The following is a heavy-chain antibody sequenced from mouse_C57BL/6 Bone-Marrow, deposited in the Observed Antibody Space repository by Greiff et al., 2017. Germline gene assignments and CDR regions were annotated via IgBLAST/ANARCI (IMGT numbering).Heavy chain of an antibody. D-gene: IGHD2-1*01. CDR1: GYTFTDYY. Sequence: EVQLQQSGPALVKPGASVKISCKASGYTFTDYYMNWVKQSHGKSLEWIGDLNPNNGGTSYNQKFKGKATLTVDKYSSTAYMELRSLTSEDSAVYYCAREEGIYYGNYDYFDYWGQGTTLTVSS. J-gene: IGHJ2*01. CDR3: AREEGIYYGNYDYFDY. V-gene: IGHV1-26*01. CDR2: LNPNNGGT.